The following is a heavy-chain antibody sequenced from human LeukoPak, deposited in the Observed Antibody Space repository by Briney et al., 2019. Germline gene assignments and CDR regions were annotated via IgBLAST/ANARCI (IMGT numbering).Heavy chain of an antibody. Sequence: GGSLRLSCAASGFTFGSYAMHWVRQAPGKGLEWVAFTRYDGTIKYYSDSVKGRFTISRDNSKNTLYLQMSSLRLEDTAVCYCAKDLELTMIRGVCEYWGQGTLVTVSS. J-gene: IGHJ4*02. CDR1: GFTFGSYA. CDR3: AKDLELTMIRGVCEY. V-gene: IGHV3-30*02. CDR2: TRYDGTIK. D-gene: IGHD3-10*01.